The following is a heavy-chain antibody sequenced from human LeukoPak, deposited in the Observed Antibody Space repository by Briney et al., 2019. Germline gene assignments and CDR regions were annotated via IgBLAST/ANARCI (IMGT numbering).Heavy chain of an antibody. CDR1: GYSFTDYW. D-gene: IGHD3-22*01. CDR3: ARGYYDSSGYVGDQAFDY. V-gene: IGHV5-51*01. CDR2: IYPGDSDT. J-gene: IGHJ4*02. Sequence: GESLKISCQGSGYSFTDYWIGWVRQMPGKGLEWMGIIYPGDSDTRYSPSFQGQVTISADKSISTAYLQWSSLKASDTAMYYCARGYYDSSGYVGDQAFDYWGQGTLVTVSS.